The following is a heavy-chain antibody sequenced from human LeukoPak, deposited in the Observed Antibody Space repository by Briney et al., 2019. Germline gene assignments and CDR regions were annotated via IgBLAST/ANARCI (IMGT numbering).Heavy chain of an antibody. CDR1: GYSFTSYW. V-gene: IGHV5-51*01. J-gene: IGHJ4*02. Sequence: GESLKISCKGSGYSFTSYWIGWVRQMPGKGLEWMGIIYPGDSDTRYSPSFQGQVTISADKSISTAYLQWSSLKSSDTAMYYYARQSVKGAYDHTSSFDYWGQGTLVTVSS. CDR2: IYPGDSDT. CDR3: ARQSVKGAYDHTSSFDY. D-gene: IGHD5-12*01.